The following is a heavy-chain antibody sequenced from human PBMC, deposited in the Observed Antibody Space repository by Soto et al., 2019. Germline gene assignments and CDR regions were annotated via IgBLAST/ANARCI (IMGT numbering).Heavy chain of an antibody. J-gene: IGHJ4*02. CDR2: IYYSGST. CDR1: GGSISSYY. D-gene: IGHD2-2*01. CDR3: ARYYCSSTTCYYFDY. V-gene: IGHV4-59*01. Sequence: WETLSLSSIGTGGSISSYYWRWIRQTPGKGLEWIGYIYYSGSTNYNPSPKGRVTLSVDTSKNQFSLKLSSVTAADTAVYYCARYYCSSTTCYYFDYWGQGTLVTVSS.